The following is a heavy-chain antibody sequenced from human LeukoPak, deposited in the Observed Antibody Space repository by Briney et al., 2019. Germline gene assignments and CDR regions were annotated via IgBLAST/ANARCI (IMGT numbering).Heavy chain of an antibody. CDR1: GFTFSSYA. CDR3: ARALPYDYGWVDP. D-gene: IGHD3-16*01. Sequence: PGESLRLSCAASGFTFSSYAMHWVRQAPGKGLEWVAVISYDGSNKYYADSVKGRFTISRDNSKNTLYLQMNSLRAEDTAVYYCARALPYDYGWVDPWGQGTLVTVSS. J-gene: IGHJ5*02. CDR2: ISYDGSNK. V-gene: IGHV3-30-3*01.